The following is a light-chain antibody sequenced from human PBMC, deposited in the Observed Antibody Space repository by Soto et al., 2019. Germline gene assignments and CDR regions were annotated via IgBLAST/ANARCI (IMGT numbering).Light chain of an antibody. J-gene: IGKJ5*01. CDR3: QQFNGDPS. CDR2: DAS. V-gene: IGKV1-13*02. Sequence: AIQLTQSPSSLSASVGDRVIITCRASQGVGRAVAWYQLKPGKSPKLLIYDASILETGAPARFSGSGSGTDFTLTISTLQLEDFATYYCQQFNGDPSFGQGTRLDIK. CDR1: QGVGRA.